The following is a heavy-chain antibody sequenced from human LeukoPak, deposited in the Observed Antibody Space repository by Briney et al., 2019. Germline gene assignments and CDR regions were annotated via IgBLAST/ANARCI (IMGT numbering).Heavy chain of an antibody. D-gene: IGHD3-22*01. CDR1: GFTYSNYW. CDR3: TRMYLYESSGYRPSDY. V-gene: IGHV3-7*01. Sequence: PGGSLRLSCATSGFTYSNYWMRWVRQAPGKGLEWVAQIKEDGCEKKYVDSVKGRFTISRDNAENAVHLEMNSLRAEDTAVYYCTRMYLYESSGYRPSDYWGQGTLVTVSS. CDR2: IKEDGCEK. J-gene: IGHJ4*02.